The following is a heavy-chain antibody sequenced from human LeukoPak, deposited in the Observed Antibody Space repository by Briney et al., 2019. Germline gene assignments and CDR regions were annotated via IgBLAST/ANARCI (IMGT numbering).Heavy chain of an antibody. J-gene: IGHJ4*02. D-gene: IGHD3-3*01. Sequence: SVKVSCKASAGTFSSYAISWVRQAPGQGLEWLGGIIPIFGTANYAQKFQGRVTITADESTSTAYMELSSLRSEDTAVYYCARINTIFDYYFDYWGQGTLVTVSS. CDR1: AGTFSSYA. CDR2: IIPIFGTA. CDR3: ARINTIFDYYFDY. V-gene: IGHV1-69*01.